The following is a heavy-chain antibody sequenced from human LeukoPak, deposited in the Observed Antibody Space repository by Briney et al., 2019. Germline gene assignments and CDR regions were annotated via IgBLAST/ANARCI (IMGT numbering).Heavy chain of an antibody. J-gene: IGHJ3*02. CDR3: AKSQGIAVAGHDAFDI. CDR1: GYSFTSYW. D-gene: IGHD6-19*01. V-gene: IGHV5-51*01. Sequence: GESLKISCKGSGYSFTSYWIGWVRQMPGKGLEWMGIIYPGDSDTRYSPSFQGQVTISADKSISTAYLQWSSLKASDTAMYYCAKSQGIAVAGHDAFDIWGQGTMVTVSS. CDR2: IYPGDSDT.